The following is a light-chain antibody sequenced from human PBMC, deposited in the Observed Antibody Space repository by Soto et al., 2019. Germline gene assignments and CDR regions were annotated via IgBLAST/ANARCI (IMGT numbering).Light chain of an antibody. CDR3: QQRSNWLFT. Sequence: EIVLTQSPATMCLSPGERATLSCRASQSVSSYLAWYQQKPGQAPRLLIYDASNRATGIPARFSGSGSGTDFTLTISSLEPEDFAVYYCQQRSNWLFTFGGGTKVEIK. J-gene: IGKJ4*01. CDR1: QSVSSY. CDR2: DAS. V-gene: IGKV3-11*01.